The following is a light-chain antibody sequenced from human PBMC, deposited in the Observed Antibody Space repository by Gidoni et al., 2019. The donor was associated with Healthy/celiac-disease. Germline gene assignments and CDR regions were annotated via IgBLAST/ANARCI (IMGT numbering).Light chain of an antibody. CDR2: GAS. J-gene: IGKJ1*01. CDR3: QQYGSSPWT. V-gene: IGKV3-20*01. CDR1: QSVSSSY. Sequence: IVLTPSPGTLSLSPGERATLSCRASQSVSSSYLAWYQQKPGQAPRLLIYGASSRAPGIPDRFSGSGSGTDFTLTISRLEPEDFAVYYCQQYGSSPWTFGQGTKVEIK.